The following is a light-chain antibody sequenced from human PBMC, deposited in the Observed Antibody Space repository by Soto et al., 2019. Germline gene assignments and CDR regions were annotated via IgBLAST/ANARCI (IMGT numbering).Light chain of an antibody. V-gene: IGLV2-14*03. J-gene: IGLJ1*01. CDR1: ISDVGGYNF. Sequence: QSALTQPASVSGSPVQSITISCTGTISDVGGYNFVSWYQQHPGKAPKLMIYDVSNRPSGVSNRFSGSKSGNTASLTISGLQAEDEADYYCSSYTSSSTDVFGTGTKLTVL. CDR3: SSYTSSSTDV. CDR2: DVS.